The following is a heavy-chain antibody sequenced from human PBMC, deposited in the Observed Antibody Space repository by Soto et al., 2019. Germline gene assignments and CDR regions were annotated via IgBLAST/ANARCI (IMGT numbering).Heavy chain of an antibody. CDR2: IYPGDSDT. D-gene: IGHD6-19*01. CDR3: GRLFDSSGWYDS. Sequence: GAYLKISCKGSGYSFTSYWIGWVRQMPGKGLERMGIIYPGDSDTRYSPSFQGQVTISADKSITTTYLPWSSLKTSDTALSYCGRLFDSSGWYDSWGQGTLVTVSS. J-gene: IGHJ5*01. CDR1: GYSFTSYW. V-gene: IGHV5-51*01.